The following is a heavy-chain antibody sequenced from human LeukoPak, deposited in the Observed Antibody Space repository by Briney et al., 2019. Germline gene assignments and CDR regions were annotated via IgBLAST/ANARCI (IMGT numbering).Heavy chain of an antibody. CDR2: IYTSGST. Sequence: SETLSLTCTVSGGSISSYYWSWIRQPAGKGLEWIGRIYTSGSTNYNPSLKSRVTMSVDTSKNQFSLKLSSVTAADTAVYYCARGRSSQKIQLWSRGDDYWGQGTLVTVSS. J-gene: IGHJ4*02. V-gene: IGHV4-4*07. CDR1: GGSISSYY. D-gene: IGHD5-18*01. CDR3: ARGRSSQKIQLWSRGDDY.